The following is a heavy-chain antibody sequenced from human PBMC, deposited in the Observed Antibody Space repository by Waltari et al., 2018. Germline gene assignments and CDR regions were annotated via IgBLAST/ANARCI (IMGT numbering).Heavy chain of an antibody. CDR3: ATGWSWHPTGDVFDF. V-gene: IGHV4-61*02. Sequence: QLQGSGPGLVEPSQTLSLTCTVSGGAISSGAYYWSWTRQTAVGGLEWIGRVSSEGNVNYNPSLGSRVTISVDSSRNQFSLTLTSVTAADSALYFCATGWSWHPTGDVFDFWGQGIRATVSS. CDR2: VSSEGNV. J-gene: IGHJ3*01. CDR1: GGAISSGAYY. D-gene: IGHD6-19*01.